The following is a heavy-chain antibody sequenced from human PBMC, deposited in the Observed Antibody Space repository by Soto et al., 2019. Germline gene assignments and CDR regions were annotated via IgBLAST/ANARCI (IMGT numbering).Heavy chain of an antibody. J-gene: IGHJ5*02. CDR1: GGPFSSYA. D-gene: IGHD3-10*02. Sequence: QVQLVQSGAEVKKPGSSVKVSCTASGGPFSSYAINWVRQDPGQGLEWMGVITPMFGAPHYAQNFKGRITMTSDKSTNTAYTELSSLTSGSSAVYFCARLFTGRWFNPWGQGTLVSVTS. V-gene: IGHV1-69*06. CDR3: ARLFTGRWFNP. CDR2: ITPMFGAP.